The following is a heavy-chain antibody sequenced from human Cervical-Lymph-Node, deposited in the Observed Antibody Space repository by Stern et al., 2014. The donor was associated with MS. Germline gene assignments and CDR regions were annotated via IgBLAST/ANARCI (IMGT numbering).Heavy chain of an antibody. CDR2: IYWDDDR. CDR1: GFSLSTAGVG. Sequence: ESGPTLVKPTQTLTLTCTFSGFSLSTAGVGVGWIRQPPGKAPEWLTLIYWDDDRRYSPSLQNRLTLTKDTSKNQVVLTMANVDPVDTATYYCAHIGLWFGGGYSFDIWGQGTMVTVSS. V-gene: IGHV2-5*02. CDR3: AHIGLWFGGGYSFDI. J-gene: IGHJ3*02. D-gene: IGHD3-10*01.